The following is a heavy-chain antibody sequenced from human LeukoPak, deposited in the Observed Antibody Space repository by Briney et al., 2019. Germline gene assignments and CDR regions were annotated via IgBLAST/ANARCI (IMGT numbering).Heavy chain of an antibody. CDR1: GFTFSSYG. J-gene: IGHJ4*02. CDR2: IRYDGSNK. Sequence: GGSLRLSCAASGFTFSSYGMHWVRQAPGKGLEWVAFIRYDGSNKYYADSVKGRFTISRDNSKNTLYLQMNSLRAEDTAVYYCAKDLCDILTGYPDYWGQGTLVTVSS. D-gene: IGHD3-9*01. CDR3: AKDLCDILTGYPDY. V-gene: IGHV3-30*02.